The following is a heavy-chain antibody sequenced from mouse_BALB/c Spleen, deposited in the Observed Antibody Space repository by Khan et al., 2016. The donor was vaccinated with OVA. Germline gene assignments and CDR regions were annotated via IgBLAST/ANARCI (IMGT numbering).Heavy chain of an antibody. J-gene: IGHJ4*01. V-gene: IGHV3-8*02. CDR3: ARSYGSGAMDY. CDR1: GDSITSGF. CDR2: ITYSGNI. Sequence: EVELVESGPSLVKPSQTLSLTCSVTGDSITSGFWNWIRKFPGNKFEYLGYITYSGNIYYNPSLKSRISITRDTSKTQYYLQLNSVTTEDTATYYGARSYGSGAMDYWGQGTSVTVSS. D-gene: IGHD1-1*01.